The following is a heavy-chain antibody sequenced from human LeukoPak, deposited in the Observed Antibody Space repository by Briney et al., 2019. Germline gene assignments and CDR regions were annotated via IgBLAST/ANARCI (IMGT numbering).Heavy chain of an antibody. CDR1: GGSISSYY. CDR2: IYYSGST. D-gene: IGHD4-17*01. CDR3: ARDLGYTVMDAFDI. J-gene: IGHJ3*02. Sequence: SETLSLTCTVSGGSISSYYWSWIRQPPGKGLEWIGYIYYSGSTNYNPSLKSRVTMSVDTSKNQFSLKLSSVTAADTAVYYCARDLGYTVMDAFDIWGQGTMVTVSS. V-gene: IGHV4-59*12.